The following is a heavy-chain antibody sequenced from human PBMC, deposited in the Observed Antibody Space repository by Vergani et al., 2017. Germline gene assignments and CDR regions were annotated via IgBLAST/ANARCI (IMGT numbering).Heavy chain of an antibody. V-gene: IGHV3-48*01. CDR2: ISSSSSTI. Sequence: EVQLVESGGGLVQPGGSLRLSCAASGFTFSSYSMNWVRQAPGKGLEWVSYISSSSSTIYYADSVKGRFTISRDNAKNSLYLQMNSLRAEDTAVYYCARDQYCSXGSCYSDYYYGMDVWGQGTTVTVSS. J-gene: IGHJ6*02. CDR1: GFTFSSYS. CDR3: ARDQYCSXGSCYSDYYYGMDV. D-gene: IGHD2-15*01.